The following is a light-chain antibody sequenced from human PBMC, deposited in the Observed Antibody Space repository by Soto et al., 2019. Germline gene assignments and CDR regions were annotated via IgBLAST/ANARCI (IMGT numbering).Light chain of an antibody. CDR1: DSDVGAYNS. CDR3: CSSAPESTYV. CDR2: KGT. J-gene: IGLJ1*01. Sequence: QSVLAQPASVSGSPGQSITISCTGTDSDVGAYNSVSWYQQHPHKAPRLIIYKGTRRPSGISYRFSGSTSGNAASLTISALQADDEADYFCCSSAPESTYVFGTGTKLPVL. V-gene: IGLV2-23*01.